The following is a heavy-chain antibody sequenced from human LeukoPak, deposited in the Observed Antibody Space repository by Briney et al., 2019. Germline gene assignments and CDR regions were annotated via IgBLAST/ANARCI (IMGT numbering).Heavy chain of an antibody. CDR3: AHSLPFDSSGYSDWFDP. CDR2: IYWNDDK. CDR1: GFSLSTSGVG. D-gene: IGHD3-22*01. J-gene: IGHJ5*02. Sequence: KESGPTLVKPTQTLTLTCTFSGFSLSTSGVGVGWIRQPPGKALEWLALIYWNDDKRYSPSLKSRLTITKDTSKNQVVLTMTNMDPVDTATYYCAHSLPFDSSGYSDWFDPWGQGTLVTVSS. V-gene: IGHV2-5*01.